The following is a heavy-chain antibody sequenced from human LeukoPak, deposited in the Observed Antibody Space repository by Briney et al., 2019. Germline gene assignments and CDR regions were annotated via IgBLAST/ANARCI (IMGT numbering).Heavy chain of an antibody. Sequence: ASVKVSCKASGYTFTSYDINWVRQATGQGLEWMGWINPNSGNTGYAQKFQGRVTMTRNTSISTAYMELSSLRSEDTAVYYCARAEIMITFGGVIGYDAFDIWGQGTMVTVSS. D-gene: IGHD3-16*02. J-gene: IGHJ3*02. CDR1: GYTFTSYD. V-gene: IGHV1-8*01. CDR3: ARAEIMITFGGVIGYDAFDI. CDR2: INPNSGNT.